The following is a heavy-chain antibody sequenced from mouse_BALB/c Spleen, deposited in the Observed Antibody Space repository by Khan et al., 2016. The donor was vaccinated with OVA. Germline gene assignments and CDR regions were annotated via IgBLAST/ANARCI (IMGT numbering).Heavy chain of an antibody. J-gene: IGHJ4*01. CDR3: ARDPPYYSMDY. Sequence: QVQLKQSGPGLVAPSQSLSITCTVSGFSLTDCAVSWIRQPPGKGLEWLGVIWVSGSKYYNSVLKPRLSISKDNFKSQVFLMMNSLQADDTAMYYCARDPPYYSMDYWGQGTSVTVSS. V-gene: IGHV2-6-5*01. CDR2: IWVSGSK. CDR1: GFSLTDCA.